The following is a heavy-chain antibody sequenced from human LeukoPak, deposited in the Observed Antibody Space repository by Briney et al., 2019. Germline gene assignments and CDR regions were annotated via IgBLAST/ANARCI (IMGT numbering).Heavy chain of an antibody. CDR3: ARDAIVVVVAATDAYFDS. V-gene: IGHV1-2*02. D-gene: IGHD2-15*01. Sequence: ASVKVSCKASGGSFSSYVISWVRQAPGQGLEWMGWINPNSGGTNYAQKFQGRVTMTRDTSISTAYMELSRLRSDDTAVYYCARDAIVVVVAATDAYFDSWGQGTLVTVSS. CDR1: GGSFSSYV. J-gene: IGHJ4*02. CDR2: INPNSGGT.